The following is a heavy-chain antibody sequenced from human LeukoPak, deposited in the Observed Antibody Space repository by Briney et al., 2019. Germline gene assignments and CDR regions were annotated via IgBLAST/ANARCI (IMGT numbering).Heavy chain of an antibody. D-gene: IGHD3-10*01. J-gene: IGHJ6*02. V-gene: IGHV3-48*02. CDR3: AKCFGDPQGMDV. CDR2: ISGKSVSR. CDR1: GFISSTYS. Sequence: GGSLRLSCAASGFISSTYSMNWVRQAPGKGQEWVSQISGKSVSRYYADSVKGRFTISRDNVKNSLYLQMNSLRDEDTAVYYCAKCFGDPQGMDVWGQGTTVTVSS.